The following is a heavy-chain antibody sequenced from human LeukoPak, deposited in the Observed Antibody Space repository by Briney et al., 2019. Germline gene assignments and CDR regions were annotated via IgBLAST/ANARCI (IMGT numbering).Heavy chain of an antibody. CDR2: IYYSGST. J-gene: IGHJ5*02. Sequence: PSETLSLTCTVSGGSISSYYWSWIRQPPGKGLEWIGYIYYSGSTNYNPSLKSRVTISVDTSKNQFSLKLSSVTAADTAVYYCARRVAGTIWFDPWGQGTLVTVSS. V-gene: IGHV4-59*01. CDR1: GGSISSYY. CDR3: ARRVAGTIWFDP. D-gene: IGHD6-19*01.